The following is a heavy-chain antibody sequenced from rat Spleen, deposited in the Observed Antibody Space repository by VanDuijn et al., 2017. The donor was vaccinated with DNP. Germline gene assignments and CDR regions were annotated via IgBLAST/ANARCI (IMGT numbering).Heavy chain of an antibody. J-gene: IGHJ3*01. V-gene: IGHV3-1*01. CDR3: ARHPLYYSSSPFAY. D-gene: IGHD1-2*01. Sequence: EVLLQESGPGLVKPSQSLSLTCSVTFYSITSSNNWNWLRKFPGNKMEWMAYISYSGSTGYNPSLKRRISITRDTSKNQFFLQLSSVTTEDTATYYCARHPLYYSSSPFAYWGQGTLVTVSS. CDR1: FYSITSSNN. CDR2: ISYSGST.